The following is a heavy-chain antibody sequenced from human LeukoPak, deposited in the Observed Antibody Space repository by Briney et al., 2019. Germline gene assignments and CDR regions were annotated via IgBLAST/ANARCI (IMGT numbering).Heavy chain of an antibody. CDR1: GFTFSSYE. Sequence: GGSLRLSCAASGFTFSSYEMNWVRQAPGKGLEWVSYISSSGSTIYYADSVKGRFTISRDNAKNSLYLQMNSLRAEDTAVYYCARVGFGLGLDYWGQGTLVTVSS. CDR2: ISSSGSTI. V-gene: IGHV3-48*03. J-gene: IGHJ4*02. D-gene: IGHD3/OR15-3a*01. CDR3: ARVGFGLGLDY.